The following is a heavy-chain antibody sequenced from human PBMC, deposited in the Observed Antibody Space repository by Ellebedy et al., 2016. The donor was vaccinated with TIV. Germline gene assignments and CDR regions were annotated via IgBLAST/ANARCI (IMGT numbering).Heavy chain of an antibody. CDR2: VFYSGST. V-gene: IGHV4-59*01. CDR1: GGSLSTYY. J-gene: IGHJ6*02. D-gene: IGHD3-22*01. Sequence: GSLRLXCAVSGGSLSTYYWSWVRQPPGKGLAWIGSVFYSGSTNCNPSLKSRVTMSVNTSKNQFSLRLSSVTAADTAVYYCARDTMTVWGEGWYYGMDVWGQGTTVTVSS. CDR3: ARDTMTVWGEGWYYGMDV.